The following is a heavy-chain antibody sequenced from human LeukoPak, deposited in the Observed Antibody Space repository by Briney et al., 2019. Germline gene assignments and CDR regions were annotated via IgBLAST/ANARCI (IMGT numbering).Heavy chain of an antibody. J-gene: IGHJ4*02. CDR2: INPNSGGT. CDR1: GYTFTGYY. CDR3: ARDGAGQQQQEGDY. D-gene: IGHD6-13*01. Sequence: GASVKVSCKASGYTFTGYYMHWVRQAPGQGLEWMGWINPNSGGTNYAQKFQGRVTMTRDTSISTAYMELSRLRSDDTAVYYCARDGAGQQQQEGDYWGQGTLVTVSS. V-gene: IGHV1-2*02.